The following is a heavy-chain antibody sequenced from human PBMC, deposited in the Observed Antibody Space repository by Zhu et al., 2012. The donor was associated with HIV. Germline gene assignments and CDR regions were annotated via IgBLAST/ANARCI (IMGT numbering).Heavy chain of an antibody. CDR2: IYHGGST. D-gene: IGHD6-13*01. Sequence: QVQLQESGPGLVKPSETLSLTCAVSGYSISSGYYWGWIRQPPGKGLEWIGSIYHGGSTYYNPSLKSRVTISVDTSKNQFSLKLSSVTAADTAVYYCARPRLAAAGTVDAEAGDWVFDYWGQGTLVTVSS. CDR1: GYSISSGYY. J-gene: IGHJ4*02. CDR3: ARPRLAAAGTVDAEAGDWVFDY. V-gene: IGHV4-38-2*01.